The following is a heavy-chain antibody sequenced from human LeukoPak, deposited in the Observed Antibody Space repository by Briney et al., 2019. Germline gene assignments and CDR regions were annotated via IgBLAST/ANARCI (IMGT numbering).Heavy chain of an antibody. Sequence: PGGSLRLSCAASGFTFSGYAMHWVRQAPGKGLEWVAVISYDGSNKYYADSVKGRFTISRDNSKNTLYLQMNSLRAEDTAVYYCARDPRITIFGVVIIGGNFDYWGQGTLVTVSS. CDR2: ISYDGSNK. J-gene: IGHJ4*02. CDR1: GFTFSGYA. D-gene: IGHD3-3*01. CDR3: ARDPRITIFGVVIIGGNFDY. V-gene: IGHV3-30*19.